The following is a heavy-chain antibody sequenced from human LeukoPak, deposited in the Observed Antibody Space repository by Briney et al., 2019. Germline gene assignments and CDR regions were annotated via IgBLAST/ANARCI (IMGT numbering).Heavy chain of an antibody. Sequence: SVKVSCKASGGTFSSYAISWVRQAPGQGLEWMGGIIPIFGTANYAQKLQGRVTITTDESTSTAYMELSSLRSEDTAVYYCARDLGLVASSSPHYYYMDVWGKGTTVTVSS. J-gene: IGHJ6*03. V-gene: IGHV1-69*05. CDR1: GGTFSSYA. CDR3: ARDLGLVASSSPHYYYMDV. D-gene: IGHD6-6*01. CDR2: IIPIFGTA.